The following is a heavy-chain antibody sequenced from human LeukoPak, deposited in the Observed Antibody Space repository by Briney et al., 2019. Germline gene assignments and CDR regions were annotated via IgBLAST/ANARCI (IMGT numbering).Heavy chain of an antibody. J-gene: IGHJ4*02. CDR1: GFTFSSYW. CDR2: IDTDGSNT. CDR3: AKDRDVAAAGYYFDY. Sequence: GGSLTLSCAATGFTFSSYWMHWVRPAPGKGLVWGSRIDTDGSNTAYADSVKGRFTISRDNSKNTLYLQMNSLRAEDTAVYYCAKDRDVAAAGYYFDYWGQGTLVTVSA. V-gene: IGHV3-74*01. D-gene: IGHD6-13*01.